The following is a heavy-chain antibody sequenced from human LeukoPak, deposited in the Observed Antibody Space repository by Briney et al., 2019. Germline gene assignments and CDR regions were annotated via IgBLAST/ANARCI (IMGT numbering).Heavy chain of an antibody. D-gene: IGHD3-22*01. CDR1: GFTFSSYA. J-gene: IGHJ4*02. Sequence: GGSLRLSCAASGFTFSSYAMSWVRQAPGKGLEWVLSISSSSSYIYYADSVKGRFTISRDNAKNSLYLQMNSLRAEDTAVYYCARALRSDYDSSGYYYGTPYYFDYWGQGTLVTVSS. CDR3: ARALRSDYDSSGYYYGTPYYFDY. CDR2: ISSSSSYI. V-gene: IGHV3-21*01.